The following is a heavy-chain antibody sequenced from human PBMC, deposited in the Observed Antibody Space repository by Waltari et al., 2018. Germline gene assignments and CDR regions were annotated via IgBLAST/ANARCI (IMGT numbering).Heavy chain of an antibody. D-gene: IGHD5-12*01. V-gene: IGHV4-39*01. CDR1: GGPITSTRHY. J-gene: IGHJ3*01. CDR3: ATYIGASVGTAAFDV. Sequence: QLQLQESGPGLVKPSETMSITCSVSGGPITSTRHYWGWLRQPPGQGLEWIGTMSYSGATYSSPSLKSRVTISRDTSKNQLSLKLGSVTAADTAVYYCATYIGASVGTAAFDVWGQGTMVTVSS. CDR2: MSYSGAT.